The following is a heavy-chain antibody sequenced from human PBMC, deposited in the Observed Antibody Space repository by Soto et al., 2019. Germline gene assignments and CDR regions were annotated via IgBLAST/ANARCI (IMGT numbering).Heavy chain of an antibody. CDR3: ARAKRITMVRGVLADYGMDV. J-gene: IGHJ6*02. Sequence: QVQLQESGPGLVKPSQTLSLTCTVSGGSISSGDYYWSWIRQPPGKGLEWIGYIYYSGSTYYNPSLKSRITISVDTSKNQFSLKLSSVTAADTAVYYCARAKRITMVRGVLADYGMDVWGQGTTVTVSS. V-gene: IGHV4-30-4*01. CDR2: IYYSGST. CDR1: GGSISSGDYY. D-gene: IGHD3-10*01.